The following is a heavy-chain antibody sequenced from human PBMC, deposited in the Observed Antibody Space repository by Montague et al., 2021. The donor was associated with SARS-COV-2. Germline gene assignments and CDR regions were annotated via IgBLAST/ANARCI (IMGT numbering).Heavy chain of an antibody. V-gene: IGHV3-30*04. J-gene: IGHJ3*02. CDR3: ARDPDGYKEDGAFDI. D-gene: IGHD5-24*01. Sequence: SLRLSCAASGFTFSSYAMHWVRQAPGNGLEWVAVISYDGSNKYYLDSVKGRFTISRDNSKNTLYLQMNSLRAEDTAVYYCARDPDGYKEDGAFDIWGQGTMVTVSS. CDR2: ISYDGSNK. CDR1: GFTFSSYA.